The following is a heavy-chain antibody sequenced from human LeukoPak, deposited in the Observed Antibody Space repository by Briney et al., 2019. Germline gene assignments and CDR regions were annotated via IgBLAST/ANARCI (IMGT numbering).Heavy chain of an antibody. CDR1: GFTFSSYS. Sequence: GGSLRLSCAASGFTFSSYSMNWVRQAPGKGLEWVANIKQDGSEKYYVDSVKGRFTISRDNAKNSLYLQMNSLRAEDTAVYYCARDPSSILQPLDYWGQGTLVTVSS. CDR2: IKQDGSEK. J-gene: IGHJ4*02. CDR3: ARDPSSILQPLDY. V-gene: IGHV3-7*01. D-gene: IGHD4-11*01.